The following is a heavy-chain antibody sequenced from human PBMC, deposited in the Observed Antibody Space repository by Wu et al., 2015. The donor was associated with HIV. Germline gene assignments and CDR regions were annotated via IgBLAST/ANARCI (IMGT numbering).Heavy chain of an antibody. V-gene: IGHV1-69*13. CDR3: ASPLPPYCRGYNCLTSFDI. CDR1: GGAVSSSA. J-gene: IGHJ3*02. D-gene: IGHD2-15*01. Sequence: QDQLVQSGAEVKKSGSSVRVSCKATGGAVSSSAITWVRQAPGQGLEWVGRVIPMLNTTQYAREWQDRVTITADESTDTVYLELMSLRSDDTAVFYCASPLPPYCRGYNCLTSFDIWGQGTLVTVAS. CDR2: VIPMLNTT.